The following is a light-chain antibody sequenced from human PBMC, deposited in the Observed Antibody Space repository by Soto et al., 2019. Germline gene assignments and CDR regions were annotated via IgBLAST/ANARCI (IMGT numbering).Light chain of an antibody. V-gene: IGLV1-40*01. CDR2: GNT. Sequence: QSVLTQPPSVSGAPGQRVTISCTGSRSNIGAGYHVHWYQQVPGTAPKLLIYGNTNRPSGVPDRFSGSKSGTSASLTITGLQADAEADSYCQSYDSSLSGFYVFGTGTKLTVL. J-gene: IGLJ1*01. CDR3: QSYDSSLSGFYV. CDR1: RSNIGAGYH.